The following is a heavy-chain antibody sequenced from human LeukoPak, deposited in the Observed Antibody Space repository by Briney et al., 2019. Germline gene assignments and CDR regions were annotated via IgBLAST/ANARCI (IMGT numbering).Heavy chain of an antibody. Sequence: SETLSLTCTVSGGSISSYYWSWIRQPAGKGLEWIGRIYTTGSTNYNPSLKSRVTMSVDTSKNQLSLKLSSVTAADTAVYYCAGETSYGDYDKWGQGTLVTVSS. CDR2: IYTTGST. V-gene: IGHV4-4*07. CDR3: AGETSYGDYDK. D-gene: IGHD4-17*01. CDR1: GGSISSYY. J-gene: IGHJ4*02.